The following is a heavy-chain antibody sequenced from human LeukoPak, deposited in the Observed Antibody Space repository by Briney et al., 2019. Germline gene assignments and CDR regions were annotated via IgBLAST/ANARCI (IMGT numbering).Heavy chain of an antibody. V-gene: IGHV4-39*07. CDR2: IYYSGST. Sequence: SETLSLTCTVCGGSISSSSYYWGWIRQPPGKGLEWIGSIYYSGSTYYNPSLKSRVTISVDTSKNQFSLKLSSVTAADTAVYYCVRDRNWNYRVFDYWGQGTLVTVSS. CDR3: VRDRNWNYRVFDY. D-gene: IGHD1-7*01. CDR1: GGSISSSSYY. J-gene: IGHJ4*02.